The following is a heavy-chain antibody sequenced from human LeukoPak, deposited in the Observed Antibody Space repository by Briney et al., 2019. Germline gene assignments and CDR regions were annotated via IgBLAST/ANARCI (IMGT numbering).Heavy chain of an antibody. CDR2: ISGSGTTT. Sequence: GGALRLSCAASGFTFSSYAMSWVRQAPGKGLEWVSTISGSGTTTYYADSVKGRFTISRDNSKTTLYLQMNSLRAADTAVYYCAKRPVVVITTPYFDYWGQGTLVTVSS. D-gene: IGHD3-22*01. CDR3: AKRPVVVITTPYFDY. J-gene: IGHJ4*02. CDR1: GFTFSSYA. V-gene: IGHV3-23*01.